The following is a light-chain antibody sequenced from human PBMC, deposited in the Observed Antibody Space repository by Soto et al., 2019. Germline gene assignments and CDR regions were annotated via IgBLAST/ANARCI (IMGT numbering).Light chain of an antibody. V-gene: IGLV2-14*01. CDR3: SSYTSFSTYV. Sequence: QSVLTQLASVSGSPGQSITISCTGASSDVGGYNYVSWYQHHPGKAPKLMIYEVSYRPSGVSNRFSGSKSDNTASLTISGLQAEDEADYYCSSYTSFSTYVFGTGTKVTVL. J-gene: IGLJ1*01. CDR1: SSDVGGYNY. CDR2: EVS.